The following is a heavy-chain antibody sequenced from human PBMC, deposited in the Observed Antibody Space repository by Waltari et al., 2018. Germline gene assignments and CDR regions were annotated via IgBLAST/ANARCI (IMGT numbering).Heavy chain of an antibody. J-gene: IGHJ3*02. D-gene: IGHD3-10*01. CDR3: ARHYYGSGRLDAFDI. Sequence: QVQLQQWGAGLLKPSETLSLTCAVYGGSFSGYYWSWIRQPPGKGLEWIGEINHSGSTNYNPSLKSRVTISVDTSKNQFSLKLSSVTAADTAVYYCARHYYGSGRLDAFDIWGQGTMVTVSS. V-gene: IGHV4-34*01. CDR2: INHSGST. CDR1: GGSFSGYY.